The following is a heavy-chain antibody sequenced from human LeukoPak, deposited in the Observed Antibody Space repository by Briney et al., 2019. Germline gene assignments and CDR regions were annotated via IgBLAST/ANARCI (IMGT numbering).Heavy chain of an antibody. Sequence: SETLSLTCAVSGYSISSDYYWGWIRQPAGKGLEWIGRIFSSGTTYYSPSLKSRVTMSVDTSKNQFSLKLSSVTAADTAVYCCARGYYGDYRWFDPWGQGTLVTVSS. CDR3: ARGYYGDYRWFDP. CDR1: GYSISSDYY. CDR2: IFSSGTT. J-gene: IGHJ5*02. V-gene: IGHV4-38-2*01. D-gene: IGHD4-17*01.